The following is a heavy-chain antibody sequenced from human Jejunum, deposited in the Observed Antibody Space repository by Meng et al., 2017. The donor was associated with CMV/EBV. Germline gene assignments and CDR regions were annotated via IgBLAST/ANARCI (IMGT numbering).Heavy chain of an antibody. CDR2: INSDASIT. V-gene: IGHV3-74*01. Sequence: YWVGLVRPVESPRLSVAAFGFTLSNYWMHWVRQVPGKGLVWVSRINSDASITSYANSVKGRFTISRDNAKNTLYLQMNSLSVEDTAVYYCTRVLSGSSGQFDNWGQGALVTVSS. CDR1: GFTLSNYW. D-gene: IGHD1-26*01. CDR3: TRVLSGSSGQFDN. J-gene: IGHJ4*02.